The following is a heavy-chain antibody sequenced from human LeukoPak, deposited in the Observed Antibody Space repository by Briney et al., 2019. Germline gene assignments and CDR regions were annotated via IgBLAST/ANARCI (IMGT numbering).Heavy chain of an antibody. CDR3: ARRVEAFPTYYFDY. J-gene: IGHJ4*02. Sequence: SETLSLTCTVSGGSISGYYWSWIRQPPGKGLEWIGYIYYSGSTNYNPSLKSRVTISVDTSKNQFSLKLSSVTAADTAVYYCARRVEAFPTYYFDYWGQGTRVTVSS. CDR1: GGSISGYY. CDR2: IYYSGST. V-gene: IGHV4-59*01. D-gene: IGHD3-3*02.